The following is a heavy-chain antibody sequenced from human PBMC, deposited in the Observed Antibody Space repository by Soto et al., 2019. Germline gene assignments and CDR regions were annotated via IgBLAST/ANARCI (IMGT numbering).Heavy chain of an antibody. J-gene: IGHJ4*02. V-gene: IGHV1-3*01. D-gene: IGHD3-3*01. CDR1: GYTFSSYA. CDR2: INAGYGNT. Sequence: ASVKVSCKASGYTFSSYAMHWVRQAPGQRLEWMGWINAGYGNTKSSQKSQDRVTISRDTSASTAYMELTSLRSEDLFPYYDFWSGYPVLDYWGQGTLVTVSS. CDR3: FWSGYPVLDY.